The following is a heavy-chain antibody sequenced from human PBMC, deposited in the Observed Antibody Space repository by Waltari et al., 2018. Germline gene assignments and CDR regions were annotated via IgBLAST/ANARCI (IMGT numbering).Heavy chain of an antibody. D-gene: IGHD6-19*01. CDR1: GGSFSGYY. CDR2: INHSGST. V-gene: IGHV4-34*01. CDR3: ARAGAWYAFDI. Sequence: VQLQQWGAGLLKPSETLSLTCAVYGGSFSGYYWSWIRQPPGKGLEWIGEINHSGSTNYNPSLKSRVSISIDTSKNQFSLKLSSVTAADTAVYYCARAGAWYAFDIWGQGTMVTVSS. J-gene: IGHJ3*02.